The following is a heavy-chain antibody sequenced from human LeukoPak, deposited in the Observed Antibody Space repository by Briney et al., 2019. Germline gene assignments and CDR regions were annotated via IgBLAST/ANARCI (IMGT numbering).Heavy chain of an antibody. CDR3: ARDPMVRGEVSGEYFDY. CDR2: TSGST. J-gene: IGHJ4*02. V-gene: IGHV4-4*07. D-gene: IGHD3-10*01. Sequence: TSGSTNYNPSLKSRVTMSVDTSKNQFSLKLSSVTAADTAVYYCARDPMVRGEVSGEYFDYWGQGTLVTVSS.